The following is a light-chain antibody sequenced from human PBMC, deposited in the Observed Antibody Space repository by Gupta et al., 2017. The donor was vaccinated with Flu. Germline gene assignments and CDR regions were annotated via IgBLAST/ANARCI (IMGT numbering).Light chain of an antibody. V-gene: IGKV3-15*01. CDR1: QSVSSN. CDR3: QQDNNWPLYS. CDR2: GAS. J-gene: IGKJ2*03. Sequence: EIEMTQSPSSSSESPGEKATLTCRASQSVSSNLAWYQQKPGQAPRLLIYGASSRATSMPARFSGSGSGTEFTLTISSLQSEDFAVYYCQQDNNWPLYSFGQGTKLEIK.